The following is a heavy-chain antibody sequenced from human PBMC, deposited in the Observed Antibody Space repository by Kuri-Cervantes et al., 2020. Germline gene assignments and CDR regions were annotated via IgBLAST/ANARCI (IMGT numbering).Heavy chain of an antibody. D-gene: IGHD3-10*01. CDR1: GFTFDDYA. CDR2: ISWNSGSI. V-gene: IGHV3-9*01. CDR3: AKALSGLWFGEGWFDP. J-gene: IGHJ5*02. Sequence: GGSLRLSCAASGFTFDDYAMHWVRQAPGKGLEWVSGISWNSGSIGYADSVKGRFTISRDNAKNSLYLQMNSLRAEDTALYYCAKALSGLWFGEGWFDPWGRGTLVTVSS.